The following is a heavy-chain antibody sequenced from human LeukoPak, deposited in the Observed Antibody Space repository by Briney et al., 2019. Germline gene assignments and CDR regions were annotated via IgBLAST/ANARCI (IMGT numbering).Heavy chain of an antibody. D-gene: IGHD3-22*01. Sequence: SETLSLTCTVSGGSISSYYWSWIRQPPGKGLEWIGYIYYIGSTNYNPSLKSRVAISVDTSKNQFSLKLSSVPAADTAVYYCARDLAYDSSGYYFRGAFDIWGQGTMVTVSS. CDR3: ARDLAYDSSGYYFRGAFDI. CDR1: GGSISSYY. V-gene: IGHV4-59*01. J-gene: IGHJ3*02. CDR2: IYYIGST.